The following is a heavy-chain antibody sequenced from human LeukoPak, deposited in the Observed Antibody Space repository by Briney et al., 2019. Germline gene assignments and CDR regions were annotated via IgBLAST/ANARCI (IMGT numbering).Heavy chain of an antibody. Sequence: SETLSLTCTVSGGSISSSSYYWGWIRQPPGKGLEWIGSIYYSGSTYYNPSLKSRVTISVDTSKNQFSLKLSSVTAADTAVYYCARRPVGRYCSSTSCYPPFDYWGQGALVTVSS. V-gene: IGHV4-39*01. CDR1: GGSISSSSYY. D-gene: IGHD2-2*01. J-gene: IGHJ4*02. CDR3: ARRPVGRYCSSTSCYPPFDY. CDR2: IYYSGST.